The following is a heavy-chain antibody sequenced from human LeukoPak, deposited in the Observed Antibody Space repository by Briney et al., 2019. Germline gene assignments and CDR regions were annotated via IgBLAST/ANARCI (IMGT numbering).Heavy chain of an antibody. V-gene: IGHV3-21*01. D-gene: IGHD2-2*02. CDR3: ARDYCSSTSCYTGIAVAGTGIDY. J-gene: IGHJ4*02. CDR1: GFTFSSYS. CDR2: ISSSSSYI. Sequence: GGSLRLSCAASGFTFSSYSMNWVRQAPGKGLEWASSISSSSSYIYYADSVKGRFTISRDNAKNSLYLQMNSLRAEDTAVYYCARDYCSSTSCYTGIAVAGTGIDYWGQGTLVTVSS.